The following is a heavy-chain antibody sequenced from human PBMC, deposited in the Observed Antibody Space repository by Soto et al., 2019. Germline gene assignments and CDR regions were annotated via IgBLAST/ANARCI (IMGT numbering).Heavy chain of an antibody. CDR1: VYTLTELS. V-gene: IGHV1-24*01. Sequence: ASVKVSCKVSVYTLTELSMHWVRQAPGKGLEWMGGFDPEDGETIYAQKFQGRVTMTEDTSTDTAYMELSSLRSEDTAVYYCATGLPAPSYYYGMDVWGQGTTVTVSS. CDR2: FDPEDGET. J-gene: IGHJ6*02. D-gene: IGHD3-16*01. CDR3: ATGLPAPSYYYGMDV.